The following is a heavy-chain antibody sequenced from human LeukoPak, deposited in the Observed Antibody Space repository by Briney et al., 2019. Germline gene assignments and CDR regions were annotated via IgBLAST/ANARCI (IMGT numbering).Heavy chain of an antibody. D-gene: IGHD2-2*01. CDR2: IYSGGTT. CDR3: ASCSTSYYGMDV. CDR1: GFTVSSNH. Sequence: GRSLRLSCAASGFTVSSNHMSWVRQAPGKGLEWVSGIYSGGTTYYADSVKGRFTISRDNSKNTLYLQMNSLRAEGTAVYYCASCSTSYYGMDVWGQGTTVTVSS. V-gene: IGHV3-53*01. J-gene: IGHJ6*02.